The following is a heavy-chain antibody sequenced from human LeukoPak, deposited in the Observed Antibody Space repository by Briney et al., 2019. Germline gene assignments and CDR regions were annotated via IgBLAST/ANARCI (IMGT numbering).Heavy chain of an antibody. CDR3: ARGDIVVVPAAGGLYYFDY. Sequence: SETLSLTCTVSGGSISSYYWSWIRQPPGKGLEWIGDIYYSGYTNYNPSLKSRVTISVDTSKNQFSLKLSSVTAADTAVYYCARGDIVVVPAAGGLYYFDYWGQGTLVTVSS. CDR2: IYYSGYT. D-gene: IGHD2-2*01. V-gene: IGHV4-59*12. CDR1: GGSISSYY. J-gene: IGHJ4*02.